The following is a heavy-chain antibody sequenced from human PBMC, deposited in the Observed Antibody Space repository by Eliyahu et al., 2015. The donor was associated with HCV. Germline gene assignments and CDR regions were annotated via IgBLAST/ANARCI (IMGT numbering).Heavy chain of an antibody. CDR2: IYSGGST. V-gene: IGHV3-66*01. CDR1: GFTVSXNY. D-gene: IGHD3-10*01. CDR3: ARGAVRYYYGMDV. J-gene: IGHJ6*02. Sequence: EVQLVESGGGLVQPGGSLRLSCAASGFTVSXNYMSWVRQAPGKGLXWVSVIYSGGSTYYADPVKGRFTISRDNSKNTLYLQMNSLRAEDTAVYYCARGAVRYYYGMDVWGQGTTVTVSS.